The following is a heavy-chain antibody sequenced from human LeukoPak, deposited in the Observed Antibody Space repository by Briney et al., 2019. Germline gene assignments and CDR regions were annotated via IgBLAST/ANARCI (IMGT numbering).Heavy chain of an antibody. V-gene: IGHV4-59*01. Sequence: PSETLSLTCTVSGGSISSYYWSWIRQPPGKGLEWIGYIYYSGSSNYNPSLRSRVTISVDTSKSQFSLKLSSVTAADTAVYYCARGGWDYDILTGYYRRYFDYWGQGTLVTVSS. J-gene: IGHJ4*02. CDR1: GGSISSYY. CDR3: ARGGWDYDILTGYYRRYFDY. D-gene: IGHD3-9*01. CDR2: IYYSGSS.